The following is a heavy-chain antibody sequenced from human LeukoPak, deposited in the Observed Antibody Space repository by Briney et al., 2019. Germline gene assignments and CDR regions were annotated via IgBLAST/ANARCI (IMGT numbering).Heavy chain of an antibody. V-gene: IGHV3-21*06. J-gene: IGHJ3*01. Sequence: GGSLRLSCAASGFTFSSYSMNWVRQAPGKGLEWVSSISSSSSYIYYADSVKGRFTISRDNAKNSLFLQMNSLRADDTAVYSCARVLLGMSAFDLWGQGTMVSVSS. CDR1: GFTFSSYS. D-gene: IGHD3-9*01. CDR3: ARVLLGMSAFDL. CDR2: ISSSSSYI.